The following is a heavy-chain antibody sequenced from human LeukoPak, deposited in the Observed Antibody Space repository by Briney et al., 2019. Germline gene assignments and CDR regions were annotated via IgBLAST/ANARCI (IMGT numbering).Heavy chain of an antibody. V-gene: IGHV3-21*01. CDR3: ARDFTSWFDY. Sequence: GGSLRLSCAASGFIFSSYNMNWVRQAPGKGLEWVSSITSSSSYIHYADSVKGRFTISRDNAKNSLYLQMNSLRAEDTAVYYCARDFTSWFDYWGQGTLVTVSS. J-gene: IGHJ4*02. D-gene: IGHD3-16*01. CDR2: ITSSSSYI. CDR1: GFIFSSYN.